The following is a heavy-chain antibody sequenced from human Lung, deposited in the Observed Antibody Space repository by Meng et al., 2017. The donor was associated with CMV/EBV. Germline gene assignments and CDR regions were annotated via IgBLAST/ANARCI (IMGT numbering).Heavy chain of an antibody. J-gene: IGHJ1*01. D-gene: IGHD3-10*01. CDR3: LRRSGGSV. Sequence: QVRLRQSRPPLLHPPATLPLTCAVSGDSITNHNWWAWVRQPPGKGLEWIGEIPHRGSSAYNPSLKSRVSMSIDKSKNQFSLKLTSVTAADTAVYHCLRRSGGSVWGQGTLVTVSS. CDR1: GDSITNHNW. CDR2: IPHRGSS. V-gene: IGHV4-4*03.